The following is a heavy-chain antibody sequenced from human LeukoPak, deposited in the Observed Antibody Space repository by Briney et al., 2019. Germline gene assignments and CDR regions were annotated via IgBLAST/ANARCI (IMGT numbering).Heavy chain of an antibody. CDR3: ARDWYSSSFYYYYYMDV. J-gene: IGHJ6*03. CDR1: GYTFTSYG. D-gene: IGHD6-13*01. V-gene: IGHV1-18*01. Sequence: ASVKVSCKASGYTFTSYGISWVRQAPGQGLEWMGWINAYNGNTNYTQKLQGRVTMTTDTSTSTAYMELRSLRSDDTAVYYCARDWYSSSFYYYYYMDVWGKGTTVTISS. CDR2: INAYNGNT.